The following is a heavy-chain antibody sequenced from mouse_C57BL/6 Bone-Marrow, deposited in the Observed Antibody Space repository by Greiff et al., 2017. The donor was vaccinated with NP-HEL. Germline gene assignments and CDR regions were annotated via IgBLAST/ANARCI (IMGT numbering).Heavy chain of an antibody. CDR2: IYPRSGNT. CDR1: GYTFTSYG. D-gene: IGHD3-3*01. J-gene: IGHJ2*01. V-gene: IGHV1-81*01. CDR3: ARRRAFYFDY. Sequence: QVQLQQSGAELARPGASVKLSCKASGYTFTSYGISWVKQRTGQGLEWIGEIYPRSGNTYYIEKFKGKATLTADKSSSTAYMELRSLTSEDSAVYFCARRRAFYFDYWGQGTTLTVSS.